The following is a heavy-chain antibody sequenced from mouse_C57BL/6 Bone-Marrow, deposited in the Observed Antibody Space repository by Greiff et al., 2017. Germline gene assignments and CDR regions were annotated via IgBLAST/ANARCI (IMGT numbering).Heavy chain of an antibody. J-gene: IGHJ4*01. V-gene: IGHV1-53*01. CDR3: ARQGTSYYYGSSYYAMDY. D-gene: IGHD1-1*01. CDR1: GYTFTSYW. CDR2: INPSNGGT. Sequence: VKLQQPGTELVKPGASVKLSCKASGYTFTSYWMHWVKQRPGQGLEWIGNINPSNGGTNYNEKFKSKATLTVDKSSSTAYMQLSSLTSEDSAVYYCARQGTSYYYGSSYYAMDYWGQGTSVTVSS.